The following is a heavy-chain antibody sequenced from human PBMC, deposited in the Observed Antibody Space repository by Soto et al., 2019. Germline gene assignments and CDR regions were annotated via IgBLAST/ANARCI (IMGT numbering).Heavy chain of an antibody. D-gene: IGHD6-25*01. J-gene: IGHJ3*02. V-gene: IGHV3-23*01. CDR1: GFTFSSYA. Sequence: GGSLRLSCAASGFTFSSYAMSWVRQAPGKGLEWVSAISGSGGSTYYADSVKGGFTLSRDNSKNTMYLQMNSMRAEDTAVYDCDGGKKRAFDNWGQGTMVTVSS. CDR2: ISGSGGST. CDR3: DGGKKRAFDN.